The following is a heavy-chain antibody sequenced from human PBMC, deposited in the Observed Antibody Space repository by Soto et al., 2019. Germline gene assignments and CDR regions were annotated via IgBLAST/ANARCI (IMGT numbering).Heavy chain of an antibody. CDR1: VYSFTSYW. Sequence: PGESLKISCKGSVYSFTSYWISWVRQMPGKGLEWMGRIDPSDSYTNYSPSFQGHVTISADKSISTAYLRWSSLKASDTAMYYCARQGSGYYDSSGYYRGYYYGMDVWGQGTTVTVSS. CDR2: IDPSDSYT. V-gene: IGHV5-10-1*01. CDR3: ARQGSGYYDSSGYYRGYYYGMDV. D-gene: IGHD3-22*01. J-gene: IGHJ6*02.